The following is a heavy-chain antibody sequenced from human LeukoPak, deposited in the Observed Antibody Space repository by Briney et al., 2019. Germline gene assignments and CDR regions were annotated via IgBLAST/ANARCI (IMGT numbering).Heavy chain of an antibody. CDR1: GFTFSSYG. V-gene: IGHV3-30*02. CDR2: IRYDGTNK. D-gene: IGHD1-1*01. Sequence: AGGSLRLSCAASGFTFSSYGMHWVRQAPGEGLEWVAFIRYDGTNKYYTDSVKGRFTISRDNSKKTLYLQMNSLRAEDTAVYYCAKDLGTRSVHDGFDIWGLGTMVTVSS. J-gene: IGHJ3*02. CDR3: AKDLGTRSVHDGFDI.